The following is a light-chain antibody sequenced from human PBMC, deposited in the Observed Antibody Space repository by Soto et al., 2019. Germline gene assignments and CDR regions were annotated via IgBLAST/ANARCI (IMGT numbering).Light chain of an antibody. CDR1: ESVVRY. J-gene: IGKJ4*01. V-gene: IGKV3-11*02. CDR3: QQRSNWPLT. CDR2: DTS. Sequence: EIVLTQSPVTLSLSPGDTATLSCRASESVVRYLAWYQQKPGQAPRLLMYDTSKRATGIPARFSGSGYGRDFTLTISSLEPEHFAVYYCQQRSNWPLTFRGGTKVEIK.